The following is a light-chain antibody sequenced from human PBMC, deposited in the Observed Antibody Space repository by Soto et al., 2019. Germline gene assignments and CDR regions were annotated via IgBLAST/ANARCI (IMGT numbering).Light chain of an antibody. V-gene: IGKV3-20*01. J-gene: IGKJ1*01. CDR2: GAS. CDR1: QSVSSSY. CDR3: QQYGSSPWT. Sequence: EIVLTQSPGTLSLSPGERATLFCRASQSVSSSYLAWYQQKPGQAPRPLIHGASSRAIGIPDRFSGSGSGTDFTLTISRLEPEDFAVYYCQQYGSSPWTFGQGTKV.